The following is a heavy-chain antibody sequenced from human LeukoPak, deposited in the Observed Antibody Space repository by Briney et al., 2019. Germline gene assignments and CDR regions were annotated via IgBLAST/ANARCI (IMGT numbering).Heavy chain of an antibody. Sequence: ASVKVSCKASGYTFTSYYMHWVRQSPRQGLEWMGIVNPYSGTTTYAQKFQGRVTMTRDTSTSTVYMELSRLRSEDTAVYYCARDHTGGGSSWSDNWFDPWGQGTLVTVSS. V-gene: IGHV1-46*01. CDR1: GYTFTSYY. CDR2: VNPYSGTT. CDR3: ARDHTGGGSSWSDNWFDP. D-gene: IGHD6-13*01. J-gene: IGHJ5*02.